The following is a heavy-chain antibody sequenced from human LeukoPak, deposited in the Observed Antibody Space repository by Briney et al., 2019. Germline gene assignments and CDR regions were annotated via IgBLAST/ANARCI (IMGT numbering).Heavy chain of an antibody. CDR3: ARAEQWLPREVDF. D-gene: IGHD6-19*01. Sequence: GASVKVSCKASGYTFTTYGISWVRQAPGQGLEWMGWISTYNGNTNYAQKLQGRLTMTTDTSTSTAYMELRSLRSDDTAVYYCARAEQWLPREVDFWGQGTLVTVSS. J-gene: IGHJ4*02. V-gene: IGHV1-18*04. CDR2: ISTYNGNT. CDR1: GYTFTTYG.